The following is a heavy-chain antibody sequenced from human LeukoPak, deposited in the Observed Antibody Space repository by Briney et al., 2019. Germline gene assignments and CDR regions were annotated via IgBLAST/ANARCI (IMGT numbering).Heavy chain of an antibody. CDR1: GFTFSSYG. CDR2: IQYDGSNK. J-gene: IGHJ1*01. D-gene: IGHD3-22*01. CDR3: ARDFSSGYYMYFQH. Sequence: GGSLRLSCAASGFTFSSYGMHWVRQAPGKGLEWVAFIQYDGSNKYYADSVKGRFTISRDNSKNTLYLQMNSLRAEDTAVYYCARDFSSGYYMYFQHWGQGTLVTVSS. V-gene: IGHV3-30*02.